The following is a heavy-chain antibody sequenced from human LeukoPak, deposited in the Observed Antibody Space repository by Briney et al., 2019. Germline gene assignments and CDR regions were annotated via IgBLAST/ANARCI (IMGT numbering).Heavy chain of an antibody. J-gene: IGHJ6*02. CDR3: ARGPRYCSSTSCQRIMPRNYGMDV. D-gene: IGHD2-2*01. CDR2: VDHSGST. CDR1: GGSFSDHY. V-gene: IGHV4-34*01. Sequence: SETLSLTCTVSGGSFSDHYWTWIRQSPGKGLEWIGEVDHSGSTNYNPSLQSPVTISIDTSRNQFSLRLVSVTAADAAVYYCARGPRYCSSTSCQRIMPRNYGMDVWGQGTTVTVSS.